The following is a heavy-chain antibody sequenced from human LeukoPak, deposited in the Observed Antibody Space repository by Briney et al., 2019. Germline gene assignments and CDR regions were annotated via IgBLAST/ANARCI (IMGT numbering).Heavy chain of an antibody. Sequence: ASVKVFCKASGYTFNSYGISWVRQAPGHGLQWMGWINSYTGTTNYGQKFQGRVTMTTDTSMSTAYIELRSLRSDDTAVYYCARGKSIRVADPFDYWGKGTLVTVSS. D-gene: IGHD6-19*01. CDR2: INSYTGTT. V-gene: IGHV1-18*01. CDR3: ARGKSIRVADPFDY. J-gene: IGHJ4*02. CDR1: GYTFNSYG.